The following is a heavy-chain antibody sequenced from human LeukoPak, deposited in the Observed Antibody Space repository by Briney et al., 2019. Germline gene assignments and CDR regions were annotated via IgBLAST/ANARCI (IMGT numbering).Heavy chain of an antibody. D-gene: IGHD3-10*01. J-gene: IGHJ5*02. V-gene: IGHV4-38-2*02. CDR2: IYYSGST. Sequence: SETLSLTCTVSDFSISRGYYWGWIRQPPGKGLEWIGSIYYSGSTYYNPSLKSRVTISVDTSKNQFSLKLSSVTAADTAVYYCARIWFGDLYPWGQGTLVTVSS. CDR3: ARIWFGDLYP. CDR1: DFSISRGYY.